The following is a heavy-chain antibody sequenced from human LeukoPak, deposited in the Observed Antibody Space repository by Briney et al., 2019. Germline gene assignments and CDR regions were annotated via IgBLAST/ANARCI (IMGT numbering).Heavy chain of an antibody. CDR2: INHSGST. V-gene: IGHV4-34*01. Sequence: PSETLSLTCAVYGGSFSGYYWSWIRQPPGKGLEWIGEINHSGSTNYNPSLKSRVTISVDTSKNQFSLKLSSVTAADTAVYYCARGRNIVAATNFDYWGQGTLATVSS. J-gene: IGHJ4*02. CDR1: GGSFSGYY. CDR3: ARGRNIVAATNFDY. D-gene: IGHD5-12*01.